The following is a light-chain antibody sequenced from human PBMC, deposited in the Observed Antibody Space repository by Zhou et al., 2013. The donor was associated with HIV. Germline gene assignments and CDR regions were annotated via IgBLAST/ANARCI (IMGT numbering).Light chain of an antibody. J-gene: IGKJ2*01. V-gene: IGKV1-39*01. CDR3: QQGYTTPPT. CDR1: QSISSY. CDR2: AAS. Sequence: DIQMTQSPSSLSASVGDRVTITCRASQSISSYLNWYQQKPGKAPKLLIYAASSLQSGVPSRFSGSGSGTDFTLTISSLQPEDFATYYCQQGYTTPPTFGLGTKLEI.